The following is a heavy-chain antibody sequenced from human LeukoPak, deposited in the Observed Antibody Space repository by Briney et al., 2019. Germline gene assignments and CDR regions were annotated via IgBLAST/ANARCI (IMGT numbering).Heavy chain of an antibody. J-gene: IGHJ5*02. CDR1: GFTFSSYG. Sequence: GGSLRLSCAASGFTFSSYGMHWVRQAPGKGLGWVAFIRYDGSNKYYADSVKGRFTISRDNSKNTLYLQMNSLRAEDTAVYYCAKDWALGYCSSTSCYEDWFDPWGQGTLVTVSS. V-gene: IGHV3-30*02. CDR3: AKDWALGYCSSTSCYEDWFDP. D-gene: IGHD2-2*01. CDR2: IRYDGSNK.